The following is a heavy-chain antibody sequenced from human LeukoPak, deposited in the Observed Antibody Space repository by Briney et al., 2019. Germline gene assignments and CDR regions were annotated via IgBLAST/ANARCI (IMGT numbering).Heavy chain of an antibody. D-gene: IGHD3-22*01. CDR3: ARDSGYYYFDY. CDR2: INTNTGNP. V-gene: IGHV7-4-1*02. J-gene: IGHJ4*02. CDR1: GYTFTIYA. Sequence: ASVKVACKSSGYTFTIYAMNWVRQAPGQGLEWMGWINTNTGNPTYAQGFTGRFLFSLDTSVSTAYLQISSLKAEDTAVYYCARDSGYYYFDYWGQGTLVTVSS.